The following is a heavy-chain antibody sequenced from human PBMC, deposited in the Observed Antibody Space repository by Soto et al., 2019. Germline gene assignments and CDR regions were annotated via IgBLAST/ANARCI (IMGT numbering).Heavy chain of an antibody. CDR1: GNSFTRYW. V-gene: IGHV5-10-1*01. D-gene: IGHD6-13*01. CDR2: IDPNDSYT. Sequence: GESLTISCTCSGNSFTRYWIGWVRQMPGKGLEWIGSIDPNDSYTSYSPSFQGHVTISADKSISTAFLQWSSLKASDTAMYYCAKRRGGAGTSFWVDPWGQGTLVTVSS. J-gene: IGHJ5*02. CDR3: AKRRGGAGTSFWVDP.